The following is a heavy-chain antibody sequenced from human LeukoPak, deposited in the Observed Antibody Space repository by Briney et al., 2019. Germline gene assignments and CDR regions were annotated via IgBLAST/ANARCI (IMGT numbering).Heavy chain of an antibody. CDR2: IFYSGST. J-gene: IGHJ6*04. Sequence: SETLSLTCSVSGDSISSSSYYWGWIRQPPGKGLEWIGSIFYSGSTYYNPSLKSRVTISVDTSKNQFSLKLSSVTAADTAVYYCASTHYGEVDVWGKGTTVTVSS. V-gene: IGHV4-39*07. D-gene: IGHD3-10*01. CDR3: ASTHYGEVDV. CDR1: GDSISSSSYY.